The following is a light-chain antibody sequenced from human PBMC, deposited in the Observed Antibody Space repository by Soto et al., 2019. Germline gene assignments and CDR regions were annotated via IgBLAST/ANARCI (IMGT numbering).Light chain of an antibody. V-gene: IGLV1-40*01. CDR1: SSNNGGAYD. CDR3: QSYDSSLNGYV. Sequence: QSVLTQPPSVSGAPGQRVTISCTGSSSNNGGAYDVHWYQQLPGTAPKLLIYANNYRPSGVPDRFSGSKSGTSASLAITGLQAEDEADYYCQSYDSSLNGYVFGTGTKLTVL. CDR2: ANN. J-gene: IGLJ1*01.